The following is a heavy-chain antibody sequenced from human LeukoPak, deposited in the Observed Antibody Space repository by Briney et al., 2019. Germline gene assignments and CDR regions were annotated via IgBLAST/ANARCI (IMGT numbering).Heavy chain of an antibody. V-gene: IGHV3-74*01. CDR3: AREHKGYCSGGSCRRYYYYYYGMDV. J-gene: IGHJ6*02. CDR1: GFTFSNAW. D-gene: IGHD2-15*01. Sequence: GGSLRLSCAASGFTFSNAWLSWVRQAPGKGLVWVSRINSDGSSTSYADSVKGRFTISRDNAKNTLYLQMNSLRAEDTAVYYCAREHKGYCSGGSCRRYYYYYYGMDVWGQGTTVTVSS. CDR2: INSDGSST.